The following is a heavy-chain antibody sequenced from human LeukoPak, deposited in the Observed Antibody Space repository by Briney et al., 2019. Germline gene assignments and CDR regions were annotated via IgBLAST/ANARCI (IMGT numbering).Heavy chain of an antibody. Sequence: SQTLSLTCTVSGGSISSGDYYWSWIRQYPGKGLEWIGYIYYSGSTYYNPSLKSRVTISVDTSKNQFSLKLSSVTAADTAVYYRAKEGRGIMFDYWGQGTLVTVSS. CDR2: IYYSGST. D-gene: IGHD3-16*01. V-gene: IGHV4-31*03. J-gene: IGHJ4*02. CDR3: AKEGRGIMFDY. CDR1: GGSISSGDYY.